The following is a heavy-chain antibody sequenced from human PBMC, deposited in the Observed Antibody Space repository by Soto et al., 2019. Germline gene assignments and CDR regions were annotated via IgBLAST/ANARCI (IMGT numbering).Heavy chain of an antibody. CDR2: IYYSGST. Sequence: QVQLQESGPGLVKPSQTLSLTCTVSGGSISSGDYYWSWIRQPPGKGLEWIGYIYYSGSTYYNPSLKSRVTISVDTSKNQFSLKLSSVPAADTAVYYCARGRITGTRWRGKGDYFDYWGQGTLVTVSS. D-gene: IGHD1-20*01. CDR3: ARGRITGTRWRGKGDYFDY. CDR1: GGSISSGDYY. V-gene: IGHV4-30-4*01. J-gene: IGHJ4*02.